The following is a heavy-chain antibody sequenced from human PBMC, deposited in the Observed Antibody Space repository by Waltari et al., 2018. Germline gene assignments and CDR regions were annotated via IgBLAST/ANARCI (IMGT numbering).Heavy chain of an antibody. CDR3: ARADSSSSYYYYGMDV. CDR1: GGTFSSYT. D-gene: IGHD6-13*01. V-gene: IGHV1-69*02. Sequence: QVQLVQSGAEVKKPGSSVKVSCKASGGTFSSYTISWVRQAPGQGLEWMGRIIPILGIANYAQKFQGRVTITADKSTSTAYMELSSLRSEDTAVYYCARADSSSSYYYYGMDVWGQGTTVTVSS. J-gene: IGHJ6*02. CDR2: IIPILGIA.